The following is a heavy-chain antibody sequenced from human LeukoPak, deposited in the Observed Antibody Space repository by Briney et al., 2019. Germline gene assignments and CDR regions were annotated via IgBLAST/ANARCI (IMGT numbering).Heavy chain of an antibody. CDR1: GFTFSGYY. V-gene: IGHV1-2*02. Sequence: ASVKVSCKASGFTFSGYYMHWVRQAPGQGLEWMAWISPNSGGTNYVQKFQGRVTVTRDTSISTAYMELSRLRSDDTAVYYCARKPEDYGMDVWGQGTTVTVSS. J-gene: IGHJ6*02. D-gene: IGHD1-14*01. CDR3: ARKPEDYGMDV. CDR2: ISPNSGGT.